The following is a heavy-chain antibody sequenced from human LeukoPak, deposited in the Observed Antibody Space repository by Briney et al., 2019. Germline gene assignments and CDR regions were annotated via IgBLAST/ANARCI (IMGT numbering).Heavy chain of an antibody. J-gene: IGHJ6*02. D-gene: IGHD3-10*01. CDR1: GGSMSSSRYY. Sequence: SETLSLTCTVSGGSMSSSRYYWGWIRQPPGKGLEWIGSMSYGGSTYYNLSLRSRVDISEDTSKNQFSLIVNSVTAADTAIYYCARGYYGSGDVWGQGTTVTVSS. V-gene: IGHV4-39*01. CDR3: ARGYYGSGDV. CDR2: MSYGGST.